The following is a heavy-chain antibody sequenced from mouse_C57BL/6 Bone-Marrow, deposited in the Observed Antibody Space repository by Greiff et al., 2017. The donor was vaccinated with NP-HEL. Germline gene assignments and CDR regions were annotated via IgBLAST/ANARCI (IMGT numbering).Heavy chain of an antibody. CDR1: GFNIKDYY. J-gene: IGHJ2*01. CDR3: AREQLRGEYFDY. Sequence: VQLKQSGAELVKPGASVKLSCTASGFNIKDYYMHWVKQRTAQGLEWIGRLDPEDGETTYAPKFQGKATITADTSSNTAYLQLSSLTSEDTAVYYCAREQLRGEYFDYWGQGTTLTVSS. D-gene: IGHD3-2*02. CDR2: LDPEDGET. V-gene: IGHV14-2*01.